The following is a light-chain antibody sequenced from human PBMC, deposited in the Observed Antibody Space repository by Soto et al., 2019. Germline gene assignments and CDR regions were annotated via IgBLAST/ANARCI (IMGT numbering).Light chain of an antibody. CDR1: QNILTY. CDR3: QQNYSAPLT. J-gene: IGKJ2*01. CDR2: AAT. V-gene: IGKV1-39*01. Sequence: DIQMTQSPSSLSASVGDRVTITCRASQNILTYLNWYQQRPGKAPKFLIYAATSVQDGVPSRFSGSESGTEYTLTISSLQPEDSASYYCQQNYSAPLTFGHGTNLEIK.